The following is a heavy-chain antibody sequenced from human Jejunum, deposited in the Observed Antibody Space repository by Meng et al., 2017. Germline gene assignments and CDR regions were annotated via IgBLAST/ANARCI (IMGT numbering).Heavy chain of an antibody. V-gene: IGHV2-5*02. Sequence: SGPTLVKPTQILTLTCTFSGFSLTTRPVGVGWIRQPPGKALESLVFIYWDDDKRYNPSLRSRLTITTDTSRNHVVLIMTNVDPLDTATYYCAHRLGPYNTDWDVGYFDYWGQGVQVTVSS. D-gene: IGHD1-14*01. J-gene: IGHJ4*02. CDR2: IYWDDDK. CDR1: GFSLTTRPVG. CDR3: AHRLGPYNTDWDVGYFDY.